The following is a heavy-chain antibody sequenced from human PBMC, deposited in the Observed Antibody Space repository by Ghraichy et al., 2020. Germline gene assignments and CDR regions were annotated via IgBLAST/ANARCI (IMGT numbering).Heavy chain of an antibody. CDR3: AKDNKWLVQDWFDP. D-gene: IGHD6-19*01. Sequence: GESLNISCAASGFTFSSYAMSWVRQAPGKGLEWVSAISGSGGSPYYADSVKGRFTISRDNSKNTLYLQMNSLRAEDTAVYYCAKDNKWLVQDWFDPWGQGTLVTVSS. J-gene: IGHJ5*02. CDR2: ISGSGGSP. V-gene: IGHV3-23*01. CDR1: GFTFSSYA.